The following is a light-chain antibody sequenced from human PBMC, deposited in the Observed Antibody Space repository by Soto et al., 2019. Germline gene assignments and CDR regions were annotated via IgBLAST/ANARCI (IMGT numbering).Light chain of an antibody. CDR3: SSYTSSDTYV. J-gene: IGLJ1*01. Sequence: QSALTQPASVSGSPGQSITISCTGTSSDVGGYNYVSWHQQHPDKAPKLLIYDVTDRPSGISNRFSGSKSGNAASLTISGLQAEDEADYYCSSYTSSDTYVFGTGTQLTVL. V-gene: IGLV2-14*03. CDR2: DVT. CDR1: SSDVGGYNY.